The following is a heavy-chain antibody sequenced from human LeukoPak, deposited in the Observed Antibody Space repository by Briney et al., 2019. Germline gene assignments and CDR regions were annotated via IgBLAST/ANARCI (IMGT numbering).Heavy chain of an antibody. Sequence: GGSLRLSCAASGFTFSSYSMNWVRQAPGKGLEWVSSISSSSSYIYYADSVKGRFTISRDNAKNSLYLQMSSLRAEDTAVYYCARDRGRSGSYFDAFDIWGQGTMVTVSS. CDR2: ISSSSSYI. D-gene: IGHD1-26*01. J-gene: IGHJ3*02. CDR3: ARDRGRSGSYFDAFDI. V-gene: IGHV3-21*01. CDR1: GFTFSSYS.